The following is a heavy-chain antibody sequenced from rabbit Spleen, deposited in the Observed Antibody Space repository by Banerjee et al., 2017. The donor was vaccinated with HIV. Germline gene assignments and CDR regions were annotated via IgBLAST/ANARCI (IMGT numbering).Heavy chain of an antibody. CDR1: GFSFSSGY. Sequence: QEQLVESGGGLVQPEGSLTLTCTASGFSFSSGYMCWVRQAPGKGLEWIGCINTGSGRTYYASWAKGRFTFTKTSTTVTLQMTSLTAADTAMYFCATSTSSVGFAENLWGQGTLVTVS. V-gene: IGHV1S45*01. CDR2: INTGSGRT. D-gene: IGHD1-1*01. J-gene: IGHJ4*01. CDR3: ATSTSSVGFAENL.